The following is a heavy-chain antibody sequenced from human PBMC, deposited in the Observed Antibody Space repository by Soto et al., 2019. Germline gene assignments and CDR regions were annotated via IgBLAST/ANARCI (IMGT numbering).Heavy chain of an antibody. J-gene: IGHJ6*02. D-gene: IGHD6-13*01. CDR2: IIPIFGTA. CDR3: ASLIAAAGPPHSPRYYYGMDV. Sequence: QVQLVQSGAEVKKPGSSVKVSCKASGGTFSSYAISWVRQAPGQGLEWMGGIIPIFGTADYAQKFQGRVTITADEPPSTAYMELRSLRSEDTAVYYCASLIAAAGPPHSPRYYYGMDVWGQGTTVTVSS. CDR1: GGTFSSYA. V-gene: IGHV1-69*12.